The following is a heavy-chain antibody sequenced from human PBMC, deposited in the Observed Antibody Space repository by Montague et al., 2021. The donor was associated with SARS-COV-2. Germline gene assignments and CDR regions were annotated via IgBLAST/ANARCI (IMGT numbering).Heavy chain of an antibody. J-gene: IGHJ4*02. CDR1: GGSVRSSNDC. V-gene: IGHV4-39*01. CDR3: ARGHKMYDELADS. CDR2: FYYSGNT. D-gene: IGHD3-3*01. Sequence: SETLSLTCTVSGGSVRSSNDCWGWIRQPPGKGLEWIANFYYSGNTYYNPSLKSRVTISVDTSNNQFSLKLSSVTAADTAVYYCARGHKMYDELADSWGQGTLVTVSA.